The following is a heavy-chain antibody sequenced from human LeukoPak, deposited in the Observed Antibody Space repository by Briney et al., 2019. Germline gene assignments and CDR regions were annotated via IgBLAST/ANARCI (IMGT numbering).Heavy chain of an antibody. V-gene: IGHV3-43*02. CDR3: AKVFDLEGWLQLWGTHFDY. Sequence: PGGSLRLSCAASGFTFGDYAMHWVRQAPGKGLEWVSLISGDGGSTYYADSVKGRLTISRDNSKNSLYLQMNSLRTEDTALYYCAKVFDLEGWLQLWGTHFDYWGQGTLVTVSS. J-gene: IGHJ4*02. D-gene: IGHD5-24*01. CDR1: GFTFGDYA. CDR2: ISGDGGST.